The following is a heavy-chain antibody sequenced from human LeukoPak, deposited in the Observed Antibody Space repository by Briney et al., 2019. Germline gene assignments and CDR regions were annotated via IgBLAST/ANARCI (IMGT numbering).Heavy chain of an antibody. V-gene: IGHV1-18*01. CDR2: ISAYNGNT. CDR3: AREMDYYDSSGYYPTSYYYYMDV. D-gene: IGHD3-22*01. CDR1: GYTFTSYG. J-gene: IGHJ6*03. Sequence: ASVKVSCKASGYTFTSYGISWVRQAPGQGLEWMGWISAYNGNTNYAQKPQGRVTMTTDTSTSTAYMELRSLRSDDTAVYYCAREMDYYDSSGYYPTSYYYYMDVWGKGTTVTVSS.